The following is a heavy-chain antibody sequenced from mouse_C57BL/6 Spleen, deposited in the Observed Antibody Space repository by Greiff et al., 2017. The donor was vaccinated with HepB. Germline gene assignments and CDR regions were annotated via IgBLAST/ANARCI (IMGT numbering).Heavy chain of an antibody. CDR1: GYTFTDYE. CDR3: TSDYYGSSYVRGYAMDY. D-gene: IGHD1-1*01. J-gene: IGHJ4*01. Sequence: VQGVESGAELVRPGASVTLSCKASGYTFTDYEMHWVKQTPVHGLEWIGAIDPETGGTAYNQKFKGKAILTADKSSSTAYMELRSLTSEDSAVYYCTSDYYGSSYVRGYAMDYWGQGTSVTVSS. CDR2: IDPETGGT. V-gene: IGHV1-15*01.